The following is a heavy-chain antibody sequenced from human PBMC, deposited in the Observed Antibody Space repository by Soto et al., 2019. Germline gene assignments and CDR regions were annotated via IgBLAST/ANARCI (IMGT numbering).Heavy chain of an antibody. V-gene: IGHV3-7*01. CDR1: GFTFSSYW. CDR3: VRDGGEADDAFDI. CDR2: IKQDGSEK. J-gene: IGHJ3*02. Sequence: GGSLRLSCAASGFTFSSYWMSWVRQAPGKGLEWVANIKQDGSEKYYVDSVKGRFTISRDNAKNSLYLQMNSLRAEDTAVYYCVRDGGEADDAFDIWGQGTMVTVSS. D-gene: IGHD3-16*01.